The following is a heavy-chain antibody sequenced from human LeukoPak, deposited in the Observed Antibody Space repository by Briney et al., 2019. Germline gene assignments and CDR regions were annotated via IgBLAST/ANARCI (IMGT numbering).Heavy chain of an antibody. CDR1: GGSISSGGYY. CDR2: INHSGST. D-gene: IGHD3-3*01. Sequence: PSETLSLTCTVSGGSISSGGYYWSWIRQPPGKGLEWIGEINHSGSTNYNPSLKSRVTISVDTSKNQFSLKLSSVTAADTAVYYCASFDFWSGYLLYWGQGTLVTVSS. V-gene: IGHV4-39*07. CDR3: ASFDFWSGYLLY. J-gene: IGHJ4*02.